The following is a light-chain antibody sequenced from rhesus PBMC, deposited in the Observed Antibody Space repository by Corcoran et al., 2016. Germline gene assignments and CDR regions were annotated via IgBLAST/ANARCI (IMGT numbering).Light chain of an antibody. V-gene: IGLV2-32*01. CDR1: SSDIGGYNY. CDR2: DVS. CDR3: CSYVGSYSYI. Sequence: QAALTQPRSVSGSHGQSVTISCTGTSSDIGGYNYVSWYQQHPGTAPKLMIYDVSKRPSGVSDRFSGSKSGNTASLTISGLQAEDEAAYYCCSYVGSYSYIFGVGTRLTVL. J-gene: IGLJ1*01.